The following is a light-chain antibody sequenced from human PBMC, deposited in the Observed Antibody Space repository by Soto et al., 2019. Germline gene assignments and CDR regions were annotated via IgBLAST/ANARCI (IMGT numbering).Light chain of an antibody. Sequence: EIVFTQSPATLSLSPGERATLSCRASHSVSSYLALYQQKPGQAPRLLMYGVSTRDTGIPARFSGSGSGTDFTLTISSLEPEDFAVYYCQQLTDWPPQWTFGQGTKVDIK. CDR1: HSVSSY. CDR3: QQLTDWPPQWT. J-gene: IGKJ1*01. CDR2: GVS. V-gene: IGKV3-11*01.